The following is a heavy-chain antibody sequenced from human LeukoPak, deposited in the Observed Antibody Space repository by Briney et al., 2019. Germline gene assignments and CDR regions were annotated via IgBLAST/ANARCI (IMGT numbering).Heavy chain of an antibody. CDR1: GFTFSSYG. CDR3: ARDAWELLYSGVDY. Sequence: GRSLRLSCAASGFTFSSYGMHWVRQAPGKGLEWVAVIWYGGSNKYYADSVKGRFTISRGNSKNTLYLQMNSLRAEDTAVYYCARDAWELLYSGVDYWGQGTLVTVSS. CDR2: IWYGGSNK. D-gene: IGHD1-26*01. V-gene: IGHV3-33*01. J-gene: IGHJ4*02.